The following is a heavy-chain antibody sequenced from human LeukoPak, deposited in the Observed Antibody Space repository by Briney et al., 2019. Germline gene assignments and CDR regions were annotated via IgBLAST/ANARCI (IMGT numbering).Heavy chain of an antibody. CDR2: ISGSGGST. CDR3: AKEARALIFGVVIPRGNWFDP. D-gene: IGHD3-3*01. Sequence: GGSLRLSCAASGFTFSSYAMSWVRQAPGKGLEWVSAISGSGGSTYYADSVKGRFTISRDNSKNTLYLQMNSLRAEDTAVYYCAKEARALIFGVVIPRGNWFDPWGQGTLVTVSS. CDR1: GFTFSSYA. J-gene: IGHJ5*02. V-gene: IGHV3-23*01.